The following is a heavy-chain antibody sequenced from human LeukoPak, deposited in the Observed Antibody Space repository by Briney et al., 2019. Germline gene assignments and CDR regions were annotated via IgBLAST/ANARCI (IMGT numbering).Heavy chain of an antibody. V-gene: IGHV4-38-2*02. CDR1: GYSISSGYY. CDR3: AREGFVGLSLYYFDH. CDR2: IYHSGRT. Sequence: SETLSLTCTVSGYSISSGYYWGWIRQPPGKGLEWIGSIYHSGRTFYNPSLKSRVTISVDTSKNQFSLKLTSVTAADTAVYYCAREGFVGLSLYYFDHWGQGTLVSVSS. D-gene: IGHD3-3*01. J-gene: IGHJ4*02.